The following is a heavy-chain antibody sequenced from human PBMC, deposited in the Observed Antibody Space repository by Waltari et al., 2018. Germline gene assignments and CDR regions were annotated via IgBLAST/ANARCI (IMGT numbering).Heavy chain of an antibody. D-gene: IGHD3-3*01. Sequence: QLQLQESGPGLVKPSETLSLTCTVSGGSISSSSYYWGWIRQPPGKGLEWIGSIYYSGRTYYNPSLKSRVTISVDTSKNQFSLKLSSVTAADTAVYYCARFTIFGVVIAELYFDYWGQGTLVTVSS. CDR1: GGSISSSSYY. J-gene: IGHJ4*02. V-gene: IGHV4-39*07. CDR3: ARFTIFGVVIAELYFDY. CDR2: IYYSGRT.